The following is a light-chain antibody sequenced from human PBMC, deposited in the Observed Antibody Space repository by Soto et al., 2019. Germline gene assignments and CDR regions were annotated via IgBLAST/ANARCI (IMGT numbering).Light chain of an antibody. Sequence: DLQSTQYPSTLSASVGDRVTITCRASQNIRSRLAWFQQKPGKAPKLLIYDASSLESGVPQRFSGSGSGTEFTLTSSSLQTDDFSTYYCQQYHSYWTFGQGTKVDIK. CDR1: QNIRSR. V-gene: IGKV1-5*01. CDR3: QQYHSYWT. J-gene: IGKJ1*01. CDR2: DAS.